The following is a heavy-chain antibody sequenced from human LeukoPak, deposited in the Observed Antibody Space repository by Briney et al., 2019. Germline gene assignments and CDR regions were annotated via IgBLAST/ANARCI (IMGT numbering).Heavy chain of an antibody. CDR1: GGTFSSYA. Sequence: SVKVSCKASGGTFSSYAISWVRQAPGQGLEWMGGIIPIFGTANYAQKFQGRVTITADKSTSTAYMELSSLRAEDTAVYYCAKDEQLSFKSGTGVIDYWGQGTLVTVSS. CDR2: IIPIFGTA. D-gene: IGHD5-18*01. J-gene: IGHJ4*02. V-gene: IGHV1-69*06. CDR3: AKDEQLSFKSGTGVIDY.